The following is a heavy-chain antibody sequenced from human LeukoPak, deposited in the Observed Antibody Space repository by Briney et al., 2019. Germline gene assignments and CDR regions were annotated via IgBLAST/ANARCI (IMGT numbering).Heavy chain of an antibody. CDR2: ISYDGSNK. D-gene: IGHD3-22*01. CDR3: AKLSIGTVSFYDSSGYRSFDY. V-gene: IGHV3-30*01. CDR1: GFTFSNFA. Sequence: GGSLRLSCVASGFTFSNFAIHWVRQAPGKGLEWVAVISYDGSNKYYADSVKGRFTISRDNSKNTLYLQMNSLRAEDTAVYYCAKLSIGTVSFYDSSGYRSFDYWGQGTLVTVSS. J-gene: IGHJ4*02.